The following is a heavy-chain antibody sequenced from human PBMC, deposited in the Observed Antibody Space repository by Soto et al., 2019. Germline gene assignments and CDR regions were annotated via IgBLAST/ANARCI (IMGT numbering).Heavy chain of an antibody. CDR3: ARVWEDMVRGVHGGITYYMDV. D-gene: IGHD3-10*01. V-gene: IGHV1-8*01. Sequence: ASVKVSCKASGYTFTSYDINWVRQATGQGLEWMGWMNPNSGNTGYAQKFQGRVTMTRNTSISTAYMEVSSLRSEDTAVYYCARVWEDMVRGVHGGITYYMDVWGKGTTVTVSS. J-gene: IGHJ6*03. CDR2: MNPNSGNT. CDR1: GYTFTSYD.